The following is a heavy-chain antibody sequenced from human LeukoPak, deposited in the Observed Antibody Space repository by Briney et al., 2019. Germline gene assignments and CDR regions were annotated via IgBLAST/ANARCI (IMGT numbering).Heavy chain of an antibody. J-gene: IGHJ4*02. Sequence: ASVKVSCKASGYTFTSYYMHWVRQAPGQGLEWMGIINPSGGSTSYAQKFQGRVTMTRDTSTSTVYMELSSLRTEDPAVYYCARDGSWEPDYWGQGTLVTVSS. CDR1: GYTFTSYY. V-gene: IGHV1-46*03. D-gene: IGHD1-26*01. CDR2: INPSGGST. CDR3: ARDGSWEPDY.